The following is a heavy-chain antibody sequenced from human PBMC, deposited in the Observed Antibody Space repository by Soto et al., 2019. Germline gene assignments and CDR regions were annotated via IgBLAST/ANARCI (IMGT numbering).Heavy chain of an antibody. CDR3: AKFRGPSYSYYYMVV. V-gene: IGHV3-23*01. D-gene: IGHD3-16*01. CDR2: ISGSGRTT. Sequence: EVQLFESGGGLVQPGGSLRLSCAASGFTFGTYAMKWLRQAPGRGLECVSFISGSGRTTYYADSVKGRFTVSRDNSKNTRYLQMNSLRAEDTALYYCAKFRGPSYSYYYMVVWGKGTTVTVSS. J-gene: IGHJ6*03. CDR1: GFTFGTYA.